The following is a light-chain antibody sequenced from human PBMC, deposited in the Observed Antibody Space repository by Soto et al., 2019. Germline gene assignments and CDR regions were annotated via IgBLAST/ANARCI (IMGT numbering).Light chain of an antibody. CDR2: EVF. CDR1: RSDVGAYNY. V-gene: IGLV2-14*01. Sequence: QAVVTQPASVSGSPGQSITISCTGTRSDVGAYNYVSWYQQHPGKVPKVIIYEVFSRPSGISSRFSGSRSGNTASLTISGLHAEEEAYYYCSSESSSNTRLFGGGTKLTVL. J-gene: IGLJ3*02. CDR3: SSESSSNTRL.